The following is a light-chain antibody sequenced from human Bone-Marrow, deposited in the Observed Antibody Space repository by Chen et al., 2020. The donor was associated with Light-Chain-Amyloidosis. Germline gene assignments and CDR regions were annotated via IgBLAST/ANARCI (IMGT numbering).Light chain of an antibody. CDR3: MQTLQPLRT. CDR1: QSLMQNNGYNS. V-gene: IGKV2-28*01. CDR2: LAS. Sequence: IVMPQSPLSLAVTPVESASISCTSNQSLMQNNGYNSLDWYLQKPGQSPQLLIYLASDRASGVPDRFSGSGSGKDFTLKITSVEADDVGVYFCMQTLQPLRTFGQGTKLEI. J-gene: IGKJ2*01.